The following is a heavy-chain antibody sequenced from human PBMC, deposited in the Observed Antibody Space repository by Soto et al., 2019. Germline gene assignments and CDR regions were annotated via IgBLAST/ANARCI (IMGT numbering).Heavy chain of an antibody. Sequence: GGSLRLSCAASGFTFDDYAMHWVRQAPGKGLEWVSGISWNSGSIGYADSVKGRFTISRDNAKNSLYLQMNSLRAEDTALYYCAKGWQLLWFGETNDAFDIWGQGTMVTVSS. CDR1: GFTFDDYA. V-gene: IGHV3-9*01. CDR2: ISWNSGSI. J-gene: IGHJ3*02. D-gene: IGHD3-10*01. CDR3: AKGWQLLWFGETNDAFDI.